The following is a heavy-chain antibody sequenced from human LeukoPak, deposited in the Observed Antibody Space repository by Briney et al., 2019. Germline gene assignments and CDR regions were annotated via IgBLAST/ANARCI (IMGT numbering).Heavy chain of an antibody. CDR1: GFTFSNYW. V-gene: IGHV3-7*01. D-gene: IGHD6-19*01. J-gene: IGHJ4*02. CDR3: AGSSGWLFDY. CDR2: MKEDGSQI. Sequence: GGSLKLSCAGTGFTFSNYWMNWVRQAPGKGLEWVANMKEDGSQIYYVDSVKGRFTISRDNAKNSVYLQMNSLRAEDTAVYYCAGSSGWLFDYWGQGTLVAVSS.